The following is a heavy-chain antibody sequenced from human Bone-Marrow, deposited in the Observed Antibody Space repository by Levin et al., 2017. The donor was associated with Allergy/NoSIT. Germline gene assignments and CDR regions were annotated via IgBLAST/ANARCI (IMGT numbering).Heavy chain of an antibody. CDR1: GFTFSNAW. J-gene: IGHJ3*02. Sequence: GGSLSLSCAASGFTFSNAWMSWVRQAPGKGLEWVGRIKSKTDGGTTDYAAPVKGRFTISRDDSKNTLYLQMNSLKTEDTAVYYCTTIPTAMVLDDAFDIWGQGTMVTVSS. D-gene: IGHD5-18*01. V-gene: IGHV3-15*01. CDR3: TTIPTAMVLDDAFDI. CDR2: IKSKTDGGTT.